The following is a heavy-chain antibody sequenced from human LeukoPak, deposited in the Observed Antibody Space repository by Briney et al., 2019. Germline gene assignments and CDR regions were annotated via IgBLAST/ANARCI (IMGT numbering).Heavy chain of an antibody. CDR2: ISGSGGST. CDR3: AKDREDYDILTGFDY. J-gene: IGHJ4*02. V-gene: IGHV3-23*01. Sequence: EGSLRLSCAASGFTFSSYAMSWVRQAPGKGLEWVSAISGSGGSTYYADSVKGRFTISRDNSKNTLYLQMNSLRAEDTAVYYCAKDREDYDILTGFDYWGQGTLVTVSS. CDR1: GFTFSSYA. D-gene: IGHD3-9*01.